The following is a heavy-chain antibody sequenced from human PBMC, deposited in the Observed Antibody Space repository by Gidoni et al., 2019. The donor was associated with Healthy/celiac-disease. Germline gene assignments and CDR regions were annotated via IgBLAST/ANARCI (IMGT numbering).Heavy chain of an antibody. CDR1: GGTFSSYD. D-gene: IGHD3-16*01. CDR2: IIPILGIA. J-gene: IGHJ6*02. Sequence: QVQLVQSGAEVKKTGSSVKVSCNASGGTFSSYDISWVRQAPGQGLEWRGRIIPILGIANDAQKFQGRVTITADKSTSTAYMELSSLRSEDTAVYYCARVKMSAGEASGMDVWGQGTTVTVSS. V-gene: IGHV1-69*04. CDR3: ARVKMSAGEASGMDV.